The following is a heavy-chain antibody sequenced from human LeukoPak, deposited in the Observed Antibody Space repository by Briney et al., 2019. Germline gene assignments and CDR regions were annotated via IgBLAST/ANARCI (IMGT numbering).Heavy chain of an antibody. CDR3: ARHLSGSYSFDY. J-gene: IGHJ4*02. CDR2: IYSGGGT. Sequence: SETLSLTCAAYGGSISGYYWSWIRQPPGKGLEWIGQIYSGGGTIYNPSLKSRVTFSLDTSKKQLSLKLTSVTAADTAVYYCARHLSGSYSFDYWGQGTLVTVSS. V-gene: IGHV4-34*01. CDR1: GGSISGYY. D-gene: IGHD1-26*01.